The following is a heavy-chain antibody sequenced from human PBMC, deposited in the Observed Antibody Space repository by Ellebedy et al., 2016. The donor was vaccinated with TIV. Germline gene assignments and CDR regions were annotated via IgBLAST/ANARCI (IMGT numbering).Heavy chain of an antibody. D-gene: IGHD3-16*01. CDR1: GFTVMSNS. CDR2: IDTGGNT. CDR3: ERDYASG. V-gene: IGHV3-53*01. Sequence: PGGSLRLSCAASGFTVMSNSMSWFGQAPGKGLDWVSVIDTGGNTYYADSVKGRFTISRDNSKDTLYLQMNSLRAEDTAVYYCERDYASGWGKGTLVTVSS. J-gene: IGHJ4*02.